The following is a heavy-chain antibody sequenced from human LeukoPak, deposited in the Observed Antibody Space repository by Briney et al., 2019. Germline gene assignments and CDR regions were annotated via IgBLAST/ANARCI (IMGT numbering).Heavy chain of an antibody. V-gene: IGHV4-61*02. D-gene: IGHD1-26*01. Sequence: SETLSLTCTVSGGSISSGTFYWSWIRQPAGKGLGWIGRIYTSGRTNCNPSLKSRVTISVDTSKNQFSLKLNPVTAADTAVYYCARESLGPPYYFDFWGQGTLVTVSS. CDR1: GGSISSGTFY. CDR2: IYTSGRT. CDR3: ARESLGPPYYFDF. J-gene: IGHJ4*02.